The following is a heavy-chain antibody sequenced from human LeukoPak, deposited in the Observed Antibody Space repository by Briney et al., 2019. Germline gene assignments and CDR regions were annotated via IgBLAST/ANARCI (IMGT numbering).Heavy chain of an antibody. V-gene: IGHV4-34*01. CDR1: GGSFSGYY. Sequence: PSETLSLTCAVYGGSFSGYYWSGIRQPPGKGLEWIGEINHSGSTNYNPSLKSRVTISVDTSKNQFSLKLSSVTAADTAVYYCARGREVLYYYYGMDVWGQGTTVTVSS. J-gene: IGHJ6*02. D-gene: IGHD1-26*01. CDR2: INHSGST. CDR3: ARGREVLYYYYGMDV.